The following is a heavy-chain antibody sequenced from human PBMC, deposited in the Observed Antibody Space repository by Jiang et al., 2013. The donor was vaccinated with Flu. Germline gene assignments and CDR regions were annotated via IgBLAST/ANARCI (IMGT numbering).Heavy chain of an antibody. V-gene: IGHV1-2*02. D-gene: IGHD2-2*01. CDR2: STLTVVA. CDR3: ARAERGYCSSTSCYLDLYLLDY. CDR1: TGYY. Sequence: TGYYMHWVRQALDKGLSGWDGSTLTVVAQTMHRSFRAGSPLTRDTSISTAYMELSRLRSDDTAVYYCARAERGYCSSTSCYLDLYLLDYWGQGTLVTVSS. J-gene: IGHJ4*02.